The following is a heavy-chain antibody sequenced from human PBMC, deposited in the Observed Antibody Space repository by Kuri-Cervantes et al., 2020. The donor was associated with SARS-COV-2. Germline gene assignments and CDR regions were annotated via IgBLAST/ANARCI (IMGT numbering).Heavy chain of an antibody. Sequence: LRLSCTVSGGSISSGDYYWNWIRQPAGKGLEWIGRIYSAGDSNYNPSLKSRVTISLDRSKNQFSLKLTSVTAADTAVYYCARVGYSSGRHDYWGQGTLVTVSS. J-gene: IGHJ4*02. V-gene: IGHV4-61*02. CDR1: GGSISSGDYY. CDR3: ARVGYSSGRHDY. D-gene: IGHD5-18*01. CDR2: IYSAGDS.